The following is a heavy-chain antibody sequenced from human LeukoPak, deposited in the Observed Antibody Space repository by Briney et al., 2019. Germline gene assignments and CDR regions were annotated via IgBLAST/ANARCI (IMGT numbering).Heavy chain of an antibody. D-gene: IGHD3-22*01. Sequence: PGGSLRLSCAASGFTFSSYAMSWVRQAPGKGLERVSVISGSGGSTYYADSVEGRFTISRDNSKNTLYLQMNSLRAEDTAVYYCAKRGYDRSGYYGYFDYWVQGTLVTVSS. CDR2: ISGSGGST. J-gene: IGHJ4*02. CDR1: GFTFSSYA. V-gene: IGHV3-23*01. CDR3: AKRGYDRSGYYGYFDY.